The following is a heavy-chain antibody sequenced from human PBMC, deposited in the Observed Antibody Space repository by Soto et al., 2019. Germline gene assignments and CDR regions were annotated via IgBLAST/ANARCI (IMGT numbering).Heavy chain of an antibody. V-gene: IGHV4-4*02. J-gene: IGHJ4*02. D-gene: IGHD2-2*01. Sequence: QVQLQESGPGLVKPSETLSLTCAVSGDSISGFQWWSWVRLPPGKGLEWIGEISHTGTTNYNPSLRSRVTMSVDKPKNQFSLHLTFVTAADTAVYYCARVLSSRDEYFDYWGQGTVVTVSP. CDR1: GDSISGFQW. CDR2: ISHTGTT. CDR3: ARVLSSRDEYFDY.